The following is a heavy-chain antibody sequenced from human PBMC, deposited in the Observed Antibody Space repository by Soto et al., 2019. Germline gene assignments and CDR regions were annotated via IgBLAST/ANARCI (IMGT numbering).Heavy chain of an antibody. D-gene: IGHD6-25*01. CDR3: ARSGSGAAYYYYGLDV. V-gene: IGHV1-18*04. CDR1: GYIFTSYG. CDR2: MSGYNGDT. J-gene: IGHJ6*02. Sequence: QVQLVQSGAEVKKPGASVKVSCKASGYIFTSYGINWVRQAPGQGLEWMGWMSGYNGDTQYAQKLQGRVTMTTDTSTNTAYMELRSLRSDDTAVYYCARSGSGAAYYYYGLDVWGQGTTVTVSS.